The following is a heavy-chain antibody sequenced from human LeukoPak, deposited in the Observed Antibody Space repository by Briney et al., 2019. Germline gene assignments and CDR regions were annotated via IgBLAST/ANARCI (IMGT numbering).Heavy chain of an antibody. J-gene: IGHJ6*02. CDR1: GFTFSSYS. V-gene: IGHV3-48*04. Sequence: GGSLRLSCAASGFTFSSYSMNWVRQAPGKGLEWVSYISSSGSTIYYADSVKGRFTISRDNAKNSLYLQMNSLRAEDTAVYYCARDLGYNYYYGMDVWGQGTTVTVSS. CDR2: ISSSGSTI. CDR3: ARDLGYNYYYGMDV.